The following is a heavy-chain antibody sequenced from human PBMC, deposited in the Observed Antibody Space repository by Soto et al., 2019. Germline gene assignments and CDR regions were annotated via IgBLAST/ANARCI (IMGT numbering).Heavy chain of an antibody. V-gene: IGHV3-23*01. Sequence: GSLRLSCAASGFIFISSALPWVRQAPGKGLEWVSAISGSGGYTYYADSVKGRFTISRDNSKNTLYLQVNSLRAEDTAVYYCAKDTDFDYWGQGTLVTVSS. CDR2: ISGSGGYT. CDR3: AKDTDFDY. CDR1: GFIFISSA. J-gene: IGHJ4*02.